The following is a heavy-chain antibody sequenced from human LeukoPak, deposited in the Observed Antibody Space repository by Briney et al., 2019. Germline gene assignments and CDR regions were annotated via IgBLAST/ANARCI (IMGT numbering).Heavy chain of an antibody. D-gene: IGHD3-22*01. CDR2: ISSTSSYI. Sequence: GGSLRLSCAASGFTFSSYDMNWVRQAPGKGLEWVSSISSTSSYIYYADSEKGRFTISRDNSKNMLYLQMSSLRAEDTAVYYCAKSPYDSSSYSFDYWGQGTLVTVSS. V-gene: IGHV3-21*04. CDR3: AKSPYDSSSYSFDY. CDR1: GFTFSSYD. J-gene: IGHJ4*02.